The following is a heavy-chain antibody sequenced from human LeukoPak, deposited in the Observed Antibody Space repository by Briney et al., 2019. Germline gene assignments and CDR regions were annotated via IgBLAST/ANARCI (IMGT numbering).Heavy chain of an antibody. CDR1: GYTFTSYA. CDR3: ARDRYGDGFAHLDY. V-gene: IGHV1-2*02. CDR2: ITPSGGT. Sequence: GASVKVSCKASGYTFTSYAIHWVRQAPGQGLEWMGWITPSGGTNYPQKFQGRVAITWDTSITTAYMDLSRLTSDDMAVYYCARDRYGDGFAHLDYWGRGALVTVSS. J-gene: IGHJ4*02. D-gene: IGHD5-24*01.